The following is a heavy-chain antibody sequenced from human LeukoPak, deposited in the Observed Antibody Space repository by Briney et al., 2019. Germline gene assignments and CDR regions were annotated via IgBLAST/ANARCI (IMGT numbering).Heavy chain of an antibody. D-gene: IGHD3-10*01. CDR3: AKGYGSGSYYDY. J-gene: IGHJ4*02. V-gene: IGHV3-23*01. CDR2: ISGSGGST. CDR1: GFTFSSYA. Sequence: GGSLRLSCAASGFTFSSYAMSWVRRAPGKGLEWVSAISGSGGSTYYADSVKGRFTISRDNSKNTLYLQMNSLRAEDTAVYYCAKGYGSGSYYDYWGQGTLVTVSS.